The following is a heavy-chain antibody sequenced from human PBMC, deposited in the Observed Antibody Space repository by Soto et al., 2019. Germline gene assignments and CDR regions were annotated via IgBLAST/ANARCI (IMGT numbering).Heavy chain of an antibody. CDR2: INPYSGGT. Sequence: ASVKVSCKSSGYTFTDHYIHWLRQAPGQSLEWMGWINPYSGGTHFARKFQDRVTMARDTSVSTAYMELSSLKSDDTAVYYCARPKYGETYFDSWGQGTVVTVSS. J-gene: IGHJ4*02. V-gene: IGHV1-2*02. D-gene: IGHD2-21*01. CDR3: ARPKYGETYFDS. CDR1: GYTFTDHY.